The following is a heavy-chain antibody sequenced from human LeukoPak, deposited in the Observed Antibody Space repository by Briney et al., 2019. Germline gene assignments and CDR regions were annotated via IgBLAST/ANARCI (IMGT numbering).Heavy chain of an antibody. CDR1: GFTFSSYA. CDR3: AQTLEVSTITVHY. D-gene: IGHD2-8*02. V-gene: IGHV4-34*08. CDR2: INHSGST. J-gene: IGHJ4*02. Sequence: GSLRLSCAASGFTFSSYAMSWVRQPPGKGLEWIGEINHSGSTTYNPSLRSRVTISVDTSKKHFSLKLTSVTAADTAVYFCAQTLEVSTITVHYWGQGTLVTVSS.